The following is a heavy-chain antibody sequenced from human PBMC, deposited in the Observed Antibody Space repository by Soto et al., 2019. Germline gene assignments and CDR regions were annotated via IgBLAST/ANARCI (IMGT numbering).Heavy chain of an antibody. Sequence: QVQLVQSGAEEKKPGASVKVSCKASGYTFTSYAMHWVRQAPGQRLEWMGWINAGNGNTKYSQKCQGRVTITRDTPASTAYMELSSLRSEDTAVSYCARSIVVVTALDYWGQGTLVTVSS. CDR1: GYTFTSYA. V-gene: IGHV1-3*05. D-gene: IGHD2-21*02. J-gene: IGHJ4*02. CDR2: INAGNGNT. CDR3: ARSIVVVTALDY.